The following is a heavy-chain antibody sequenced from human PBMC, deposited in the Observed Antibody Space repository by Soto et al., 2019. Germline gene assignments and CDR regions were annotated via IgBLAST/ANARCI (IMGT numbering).Heavy chain of an antibody. D-gene: IGHD5-12*01. V-gene: IGHV3-11*01. CDR2: ISSSGSTI. J-gene: IGHJ6*02. CDR3: ARLPPDLDGYNLGNGMDV. CDR1: GFTFSDYY. Sequence: GGSLRLSCAASGFTFSDYYMSWIRQAPGKGLEWVSYISSSGSTIYYADSVKGRFTISRDNAKNSLYLQMNSLRAEDTAVYYCARLPPDLDGYNLGNGMDVWGQGTTVTVSS.